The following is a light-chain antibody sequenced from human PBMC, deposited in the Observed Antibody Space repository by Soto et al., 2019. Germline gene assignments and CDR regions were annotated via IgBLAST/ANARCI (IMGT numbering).Light chain of an antibody. Sequence: QSVLTQPPSASGTPGQRVTISCCGSSSNIGSNTVNWYQQLPGTAPKLLIYSNNQRPSGVPDRFSGSKSGTSASLAISGLQSEDEADYYCAAWDDSLNGYVFGTGTKAPVL. V-gene: IGLV1-44*01. CDR1: SSNIGSNT. CDR2: SNN. J-gene: IGLJ1*01. CDR3: AAWDDSLNGYV.